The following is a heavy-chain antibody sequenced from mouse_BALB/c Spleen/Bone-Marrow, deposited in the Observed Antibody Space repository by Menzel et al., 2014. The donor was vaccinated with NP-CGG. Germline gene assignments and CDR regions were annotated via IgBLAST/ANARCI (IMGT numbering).Heavy chain of an antibody. CDR2: INPYNDGT. D-gene: IGHD2-2*01. CDR1: GYTFTSYV. CDR3: ARGGYGSWFAY. V-gene: IGHV1-14*01. Sequence: VHVKQSGPELVKPGASMKMSCKASGYTFTSYVMHWVKQKPGQGLEWIGYINPYNDGTKYNEKFKGKATLTSDKSSSTAYMELSSLTSEDSAVYYCARGGYGSWFAYWGQGTLVTVSA. J-gene: IGHJ3*01.